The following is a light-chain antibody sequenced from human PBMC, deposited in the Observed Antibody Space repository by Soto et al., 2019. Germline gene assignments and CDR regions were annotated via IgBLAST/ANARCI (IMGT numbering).Light chain of an antibody. CDR2: AAS. CDR3: QQSYISLRA. J-gene: IGKJ1*01. V-gene: IGKV1-39*01. Sequence: DIQMTQSPSSLSASVGDRVTITCRASQSISNYLNWYQQKPGKAPKLLIYAASSLQSGVPSRFSGSGSGTDFTLTISSLQPEDFGTYYCQQSYISLRAFGQGTKVEI. CDR1: QSISNY.